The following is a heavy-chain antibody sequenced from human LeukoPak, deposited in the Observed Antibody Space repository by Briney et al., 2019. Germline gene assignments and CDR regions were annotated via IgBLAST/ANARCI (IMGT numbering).Heavy chain of an antibody. CDR3: ARGVGRYYYYMDV. J-gene: IGHJ6*03. Sequence: SETLSLTCTVSGGSIGSSSYYWGWIRQPPGKGLPWIGSIYYSGSTYYNPSLKSRVTISVDTSKNQFSLKLSSVTAADTAVYYCARGVGRYYYYMDVWGKGTTVTVSS. CDR2: IYYSGST. CDR1: GGSIGSSSYY. D-gene: IGHD1-26*01. V-gene: IGHV4-39*07.